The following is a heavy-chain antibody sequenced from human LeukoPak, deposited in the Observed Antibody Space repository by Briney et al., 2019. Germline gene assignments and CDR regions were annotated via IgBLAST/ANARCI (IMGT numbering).Heavy chain of an antibody. CDR2: INQGGSVK. CDR3: ARFGYIGWNLEY. CDR1: GFSFRDFW. J-gene: IGHJ4*02. D-gene: IGHD5-12*01. V-gene: IGHV3-7*01. Sequence: GGSLRLSCAASGFSFRDFWMTWVRQAPGKGLEWVANINQGGSVKYYVDSVKGRFTISRDDAKSSLYVQMNSLRDEDTAVYYCARFGYIGWNLEYWGQGTLVTVSS.